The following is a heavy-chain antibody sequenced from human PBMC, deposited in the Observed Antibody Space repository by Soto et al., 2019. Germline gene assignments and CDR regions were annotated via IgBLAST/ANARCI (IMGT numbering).Heavy chain of an antibody. J-gene: IGHJ6*02. CDR2: IIPIFGTA. V-gene: IGHV1-69*13. CDR1: GGTFSSYA. D-gene: IGHD6-19*01. Sequence: SVKLSCKASGGTFSSYAISWVRQAPGQGLEWMGGIIPIFGTANYAQKFQGRVTITADESTSTAYMELSSLRSEDTAVYYCARATGIAVAGTLPDYYYYGMDVWG. CDR3: ARATGIAVAGTLPDYYYYGMDV.